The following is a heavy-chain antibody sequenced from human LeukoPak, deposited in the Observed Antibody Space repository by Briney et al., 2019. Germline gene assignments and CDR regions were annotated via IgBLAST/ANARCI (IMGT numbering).Heavy chain of an antibody. CDR1: GFTVSSNY. J-gene: IGHJ4*02. CDR2: IYSGGST. V-gene: IGHV3-53*01. Sequence: QPGGSLRLSCAASGFTVSSNYMSWVRQAPGKGLEWVSVIYSGGSTYYADSVKGRFTISRDNSKNTLYLQMNSLRAEDTAVYYCARTAAGLGEDFDYRGQGTLVTVSS. CDR3: ARTAAGLGEDFDY. D-gene: IGHD6-13*01.